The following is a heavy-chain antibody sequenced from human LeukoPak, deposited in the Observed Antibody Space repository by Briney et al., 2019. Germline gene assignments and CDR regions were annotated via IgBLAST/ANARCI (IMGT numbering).Heavy chain of an antibody. CDR3: AGWSSIKVAATENY. J-gene: IGHJ4*02. D-gene: IGHD2-15*01. Sequence: GGSLRLSCAASGFTFDDYGMTWVRQAPGKGLEWVSGITWNGDSKGYADSVKGRFTISRDNAKNSLYLQMNSLRAEDTALYHCAGWSSIKVAATENYWGQGTLVTVSS. V-gene: IGHV3-20*01. CDR2: ITWNGDSK. CDR1: GFTFDDYG.